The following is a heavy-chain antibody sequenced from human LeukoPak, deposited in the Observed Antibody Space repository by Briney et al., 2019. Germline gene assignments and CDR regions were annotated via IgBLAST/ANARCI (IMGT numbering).Heavy chain of an antibody. CDR1: GGSISSSSYY. Sequence: SETLSLTCTVSGGSISSSSYYWGWIRQPPGKGLEWIGSIYYSGSTYYNPSLKSRVTISVDTSKNQFSLKLSSVTAADTAVYYCARRLALRGVIVLDYWGQGTLVTVSS. CDR3: ARRLALRGVIVLDY. J-gene: IGHJ4*02. CDR2: IYYSGST. V-gene: IGHV4-39*07. D-gene: IGHD3-10*01.